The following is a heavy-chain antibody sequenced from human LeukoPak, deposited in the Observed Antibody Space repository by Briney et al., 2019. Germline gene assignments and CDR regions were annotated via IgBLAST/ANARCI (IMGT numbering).Heavy chain of an antibody. CDR3: ARGEGYGVDY. D-gene: IGHD5-18*01. Sequence: SETLSLTCTVSGGSISSSSYYWGWIRQPPGKGLEWIGSIYYSGSTYYNPSLKSRVTISVDTSKNQFSLKLSSVTAADTAVYYCARGEGYGVDYWGQGTLVTVSS. CDR1: GGSISSSSYY. CDR2: IYYSGST. J-gene: IGHJ4*02. V-gene: IGHV4-39*07.